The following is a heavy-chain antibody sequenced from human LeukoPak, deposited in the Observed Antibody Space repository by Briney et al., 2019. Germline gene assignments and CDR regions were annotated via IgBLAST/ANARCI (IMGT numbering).Heavy chain of an antibody. CDR1: GFTFSRYS. J-gene: IGHJ3*02. CDR2: ISIGNTYI. Sequence: GGSLRLSCAASGFTFSRYSMNWVRQAPGKGLEWVSSISIGNTYIYYADSVKGRFTISRDNAKNTLYLQMNSLRAEDTAVYYCARDSAHAFDIWGQGTMVTVSS. CDR3: ARDSAHAFDI. V-gene: IGHV3-21*01.